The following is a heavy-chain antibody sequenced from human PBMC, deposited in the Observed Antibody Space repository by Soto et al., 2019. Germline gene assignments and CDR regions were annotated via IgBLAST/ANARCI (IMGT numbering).Heavy chain of an antibody. CDR1: GGSISSGAYS. CDR3: ARSAREDGDYVFDA. J-gene: IGHJ5*02. Sequence: QLQLQESGSGLVRPSQTLSLTCAVSGGSISSGAYSWGWIRQSPGKGLEWIGYIYKGGTTNYNPSLKSRVTISLERSKNQFSLEVTSVTSADTAMYYCARSAREDGDYVFDAWGQGTLVTVSS. V-gene: IGHV4-30-2*06. D-gene: IGHD4-17*01. CDR2: IYKGGTT.